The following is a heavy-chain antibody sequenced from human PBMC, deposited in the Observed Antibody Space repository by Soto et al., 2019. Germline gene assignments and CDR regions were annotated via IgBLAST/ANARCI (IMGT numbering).Heavy chain of an antibody. CDR2: TSFDGSSG. CDR3: ARSPAAVAGYFDC. D-gene: IGHD6-19*01. Sequence: GASLRLSWAAPGFTFSSGGMHWVRQAPGTGLAWVAVTSFDGSSGYYADSVRGRFTISRDNSNNTLYLQMNSLRAEDTAVYYCARSPAAVAGYFDCWGQGT. CDR1: GFTFSSGG. J-gene: IGHJ4*02. V-gene: IGHV3-30*03.